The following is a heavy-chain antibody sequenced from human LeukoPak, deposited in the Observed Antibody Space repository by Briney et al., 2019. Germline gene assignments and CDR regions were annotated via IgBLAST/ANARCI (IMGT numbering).Heavy chain of an antibody. Sequence: GRSLRLSCAASGFTFDDYAMHWVRQAPARGLEWVSGISWNSGSIGYADSVKGRFTISRDNAKNSLYLQMNSLRAEDTAFYYCAKDIGDYGDHGYDYWGQGTLVTVSS. CDR3: AKDIGDYGDHGYDY. D-gene: IGHD4-17*01. CDR2: ISWNSGSI. J-gene: IGHJ4*02. V-gene: IGHV3-9*01. CDR1: GFTFDDYA.